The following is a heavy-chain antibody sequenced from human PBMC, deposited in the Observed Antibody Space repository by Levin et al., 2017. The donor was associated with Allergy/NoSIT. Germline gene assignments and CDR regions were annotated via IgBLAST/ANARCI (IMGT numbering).Heavy chain of an antibody. CDR3: TTPYYDILTGYSEFDY. CDR1: GFTFSNAW. J-gene: IGHJ4*02. Sequence: PGGSLRLSCAASGFTFSNAWMSWVRQAPGKGLEWVGRIKSKTDGGTTDYAAPVKGRFTISRDDSKNTLYLQMNSLKTEDTAVYYCTTPYYDILTGYSEFDYWGQGTLVTVSS. V-gene: IGHV3-15*01. D-gene: IGHD3-9*01. CDR2: IKSKTDGGTT.